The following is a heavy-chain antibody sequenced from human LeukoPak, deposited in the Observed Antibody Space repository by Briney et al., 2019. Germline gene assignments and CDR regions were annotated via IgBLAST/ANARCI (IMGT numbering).Heavy chain of an antibody. Sequence: SQTLSLTCTVSGGSISSGSYYWSWIRQPAGKGLEWIGRIYTSGSTNYNPSLKSRVTISVDTSKNQFSLKLSSVTAADTAVYYCARVNYYDRTPSGARDYWGQGTLVTVSS. V-gene: IGHV4-61*02. J-gene: IGHJ4*02. CDR2: IYTSGST. CDR3: ARVNYYDRTPSGARDY. CDR1: GGSISSGSYY. D-gene: IGHD3-22*01.